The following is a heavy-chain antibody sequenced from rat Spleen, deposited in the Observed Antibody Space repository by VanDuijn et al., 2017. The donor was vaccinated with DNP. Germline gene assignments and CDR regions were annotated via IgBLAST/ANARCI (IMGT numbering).Heavy chain of an antibody. D-gene: IGHD1-11*01. CDR3: AGQGTTGNPYWYFDF. CDR2: ISYDGSST. V-gene: IGHV5-7*01. Sequence: EVQLVESGGGLVQPGRSLKLSCAASGFTFSDYNMAWVRQAPKKGLEWVATISYDGSSTYYGDSVKGRFTISRDNAKSTLYLQMDSLRSEDTAPYYCAGQGTTGNPYWYFDFWGPGTMVTVSS. CDR1: GFTFSDYN. J-gene: IGHJ1*01.